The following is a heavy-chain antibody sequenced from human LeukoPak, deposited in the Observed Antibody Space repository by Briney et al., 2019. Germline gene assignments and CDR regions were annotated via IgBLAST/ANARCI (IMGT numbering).Heavy chain of an antibody. D-gene: IGHD3-3*01. CDR2: INPNSGGT. V-gene: IGHV1-2*02. CDR1: GYTFTGHY. CDR3: ASPGDDFWSGYLNYYYYGMDV. Sequence: ASVKVSCKASGYTFTGHYMHWVRQAPGQGLEWMGWINPNSGGTNYAQKFQGRVTMTRDTSISTAYMELSRLRSDDTAVYYCASPGDDFWSGYLNYYYYGMDVWGQGTTVTVSS. J-gene: IGHJ6*02.